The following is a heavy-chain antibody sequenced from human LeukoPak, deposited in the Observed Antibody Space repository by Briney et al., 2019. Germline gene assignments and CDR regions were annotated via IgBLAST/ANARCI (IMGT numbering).Heavy chain of an antibody. Sequence: PSETLSLTCSVSGASIYNYFWSWIRQPAGKGLEWIGRIYTIGSSDYSPSLRSRVTLSLDTSKSQFSLNLYSVTAADTAVYFCARESKTYDGSGYFHDSWGQGTLVTVSS. D-gene: IGHD3-22*01. CDR1: GASIYNYF. CDR2: IYTIGSS. J-gene: IGHJ4*02. V-gene: IGHV4-4*07. CDR3: ARESKTYDGSGYFHDS.